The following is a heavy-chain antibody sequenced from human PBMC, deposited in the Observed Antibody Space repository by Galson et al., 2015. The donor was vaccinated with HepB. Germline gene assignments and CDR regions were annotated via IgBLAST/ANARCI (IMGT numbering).Heavy chain of an antibody. J-gene: IGHJ4*02. Sequence: LRLSCAASGFTFDDYTMHWVRQAPGKGLEWVSLISWDGGSTYYADSVKGRFTISRDNSKNSLYLQMNSLRTEDTALYHCAKDNAGIAGVATWGYFDYWGQGTLVTVSS. CDR3: AKDNAGIAGVATWGYFDY. CDR1: GFTFDDYT. D-gene: IGHD5-12*01. V-gene: IGHV3-43*01. CDR2: ISWDGGST.